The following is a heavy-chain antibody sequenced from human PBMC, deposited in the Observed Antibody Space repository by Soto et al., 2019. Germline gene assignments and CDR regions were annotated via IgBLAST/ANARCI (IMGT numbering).Heavy chain of an antibody. CDR3: ARGPSSAGDYWF. V-gene: IGHV3-33*01. J-gene: IGHJ4*02. Sequence: QVLLVESGGGVVQAGRSLRLSCAASGFIFNSHGIHWVRQAPGKGLEWVAVVWTDGRNTNYADSVKGRFIISRDNSKNTVFLQMNSLRGDGTAMYYCARGPSSAGDYWFWGQGTLVTVST. D-gene: IGHD4-17*01. CDR1: GFIFNSHG. CDR2: VWTDGRNT.